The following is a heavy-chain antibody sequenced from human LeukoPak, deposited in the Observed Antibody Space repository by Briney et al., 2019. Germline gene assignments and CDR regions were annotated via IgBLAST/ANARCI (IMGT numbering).Heavy chain of an antibody. Sequence: PGGSLRLSCAASGFTFSSYSMNWVRQAPGKGLEWVSSISSSSSYIHYADSVKGRFTISRDNAKNSLYLQMNSLRAEDTAVYYCSRDSTGYAVTTPFDYWGQGTLVTVSS. CDR3: SRDSTGYAVTTPFDY. CDR1: GFTFSSYS. J-gene: IGHJ4*02. D-gene: IGHD4-17*01. CDR2: ISSSSSYI. V-gene: IGHV3-21*01.